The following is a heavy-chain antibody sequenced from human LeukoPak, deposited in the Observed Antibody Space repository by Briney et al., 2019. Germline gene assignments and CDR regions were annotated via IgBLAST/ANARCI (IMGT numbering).Heavy chain of an antibody. V-gene: IGHV1-24*01. Sequence: GASVTVSLQFSVYTLIELSMHWVRQAPGKGGAWMGGFDPEDGETIYAQKFQGRVTMTEDTSTDTAYMELSSLRSEDTAVYYCATQSGTDYYYMDVWGKGTTVTVSS. J-gene: IGHJ6*03. CDR1: VYTLIELS. D-gene: IGHD3-10*01. CDR2: FDPEDGET. CDR3: ATQSGTDYYYMDV.